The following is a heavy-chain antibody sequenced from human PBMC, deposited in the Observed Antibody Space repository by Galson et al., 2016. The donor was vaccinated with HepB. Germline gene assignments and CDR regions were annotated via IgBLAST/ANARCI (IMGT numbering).Heavy chain of an antibody. J-gene: IGHJ6*02. V-gene: IGHV3-30-3*01. CDR3: AKSRGVGFGGSKGAVEGMDV. CDR1: GITLSTYA. D-gene: IGHD1-26*01. Sequence: SLRLSCAPSGITLSTYAMHWVRQAPGKGLEWVAVISNDGSNKYYADSVRGRFNISRDYSKDTLYLQMNSLRPEDTALYYCAKSRGVGFGGSKGAVEGMDVWGQGTTVTVSS. CDR2: ISNDGSNK.